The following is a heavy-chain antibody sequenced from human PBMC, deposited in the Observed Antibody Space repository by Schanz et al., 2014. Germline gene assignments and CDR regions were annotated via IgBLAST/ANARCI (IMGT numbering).Heavy chain of an antibody. D-gene: IGHD3-9*01. J-gene: IGHJ4*02. CDR1: GFIFSNYG. V-gene: IGHV3-33*06. Sequence: VQLVESGGGLVQPGGSLRLSCAASGFIFSNYGMHWVRQAPGKGLEWVAVIWSDGSGKYYADSVKGRFTISRDSPKNTLYLQMNSLRAEDTAVYYCAKQIHYDILTVTRNWGQGTLVTVSS. CDR2: IWSDGSGK. CDR3: AKQIHYDILTVTRN.